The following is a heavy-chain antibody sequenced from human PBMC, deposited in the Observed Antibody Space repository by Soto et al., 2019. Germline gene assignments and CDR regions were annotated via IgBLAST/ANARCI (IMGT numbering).Heavy chain of an antibody. CDR2: IFHSGAT. V-gene: IGHV4-39*01. CDR3: ARWVVAASAYWYFDL. J-gene: IGHJ2*01. CDR1: GGSIRTTSYY. D-gene: IGHD2-15*01. Sequence: QLQESGPGLVKPSETLSLTCTVSGGSIRTTSYYWGWIRQSPGKGLEWIGSIFHSGATNYNPSLMSRVSISVDTSKNQFSLEMNFVTAADTAVYYCARWVVAASAYWYFDLWGRGTLVPVSS.